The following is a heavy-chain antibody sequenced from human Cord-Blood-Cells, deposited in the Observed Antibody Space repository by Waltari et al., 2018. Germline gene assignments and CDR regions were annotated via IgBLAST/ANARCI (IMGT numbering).Heavy chain of an antibody. Sequence: EVQLVESGGGLVQPGGSLRLSCAASGFTFSSYSMTWVRQAPGKGLEWVSYISSSSSTIYYADSVKGRFTISRDNAKNSLYLQMNSLRAEDTAVYYCARDPRWLRFDYWGQGTLVTVSS. J-gene: IGHJ4*02. CDR3: ARDPRWLRFDY. D-gene: IGHD5-12*01. CDR1: GFTFSSYS. V-gene: IGHV3-48*01. CDR2: ISSSSSTI.